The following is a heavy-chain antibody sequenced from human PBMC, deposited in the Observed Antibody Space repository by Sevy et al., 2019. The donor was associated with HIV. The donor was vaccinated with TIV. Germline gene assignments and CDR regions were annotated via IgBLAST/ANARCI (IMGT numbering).Heavy chain of an antibody. CDR2: INHSGST. CDR3: ATGLAVEGFDP. D-gene: IGHD6-19*01. V-gene: IGHV4-34*01. J-gene: IGHJ5*02. Sequence: SETLSLTCAVYGGSFSGYYWSWIRQPPGKGLEWIGEINHSGSTNYNPSLKSRVTISVDTSKNQFSLKLSSVTAADTAVYYCATGLAVEGFDPWGQRTLVTVSS. CDR1: GGSFSGYY.